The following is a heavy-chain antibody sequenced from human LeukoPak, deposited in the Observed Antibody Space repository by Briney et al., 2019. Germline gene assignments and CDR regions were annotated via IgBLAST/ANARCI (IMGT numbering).Heavy chain of an antibody. J-gene: IGHJ4*02. CDR1: GFKFSSNW. V-gene: IGHV3-7*01. Sequence: GGSLRLSCAASGFKFSSNWMSGVGQAPGKGLEGVANIKQDGSEKYYVDSVKGRFTISRDNAKNSLYLQMNSLRAEDTAVYYCAREGPSVTPYYWGQGTLVTVSS. D-gene: IGHD4-17*01. CDR3: AREGPSVTPYY. CDR2: IKQDGSEK.